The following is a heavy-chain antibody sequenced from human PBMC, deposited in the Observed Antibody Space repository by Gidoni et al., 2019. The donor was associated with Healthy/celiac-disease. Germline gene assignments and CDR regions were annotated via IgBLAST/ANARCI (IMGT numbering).Heavy chain of an antibody. CDR2: IYYSGST. CDR1: GGALSSSSYY. CDR3: ASDSGSYRLDAFDI. Sequence: QLQLQESGPGLVKPSETLALTCNVSGGALSSSSYYWGWIRQPPGKGLDWIGRIYYSGSTYYHPSLQSRVTISVDTSKNQFSLKLSSVTAADTAVYYCASDSGSYRLDAFDIWGQGTMVTVSS. V-gene: IGHV4-39*07. J-gene: IGHJ3*02. D-gene: IGHD1-26*01.